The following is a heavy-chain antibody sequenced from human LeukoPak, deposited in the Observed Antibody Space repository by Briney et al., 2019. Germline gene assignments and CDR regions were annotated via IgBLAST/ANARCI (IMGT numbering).Heavy chain of an antibody. J-gene: IGHJ5*02. CDR2: INPSGGRT. CDR3: ARLRPGIAAAGTQNWFDP. V-gene: IGHV1-46*01. Sequence: ASVKVSCKASGYTFTSYYMHWVRQAPGQGLEWMGIINPSGGRTSYAQKFQGRVTMTRDMSTSTVYMELSSLRSEDTAVYYCARLRPGIAAAGTQNWFDPWGQGTLVTVSS. CDR1: GYTFTSYY. D-gene: IGHD6-13*01.